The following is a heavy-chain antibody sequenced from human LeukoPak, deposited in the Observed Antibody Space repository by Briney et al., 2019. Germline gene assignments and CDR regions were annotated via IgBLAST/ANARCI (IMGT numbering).Heavy chain of an antibody. CDR2: ISGSGGST. CDR3: ARDWPPYSSSWYLMGY. CDR1: GFIFSDHY. Sequence: GGSLRLSCAASGFIFSDHYMDRVRQAPGKGLEWVSAISGSGGSTYYADSVKGRFTISRDNSKNTLYLQMNSLRAEDTAVYYCARDWPPYSSSWYLMGYWGQGTLVTVSS. J-gene: IGHJ4*02. V-gene: IGHV3-23*01. D-gene: IGHD6-13*01.